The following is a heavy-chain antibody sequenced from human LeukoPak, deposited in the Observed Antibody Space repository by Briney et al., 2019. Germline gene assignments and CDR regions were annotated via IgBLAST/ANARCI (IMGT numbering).Heavy chain of an antibody. V-gene: IGHV3-53*01. Sequence: PGGSLRLSCAASGFTVSSNYMSWVRQAPGKGLEWVSVIYSGGTTYYADSVKGRFTISRDNSKNTLYLQMNSLRAEDTAVYYCAKDLPIRDGAAADDYWGQGTLVTVSS. CDR1: GFTVSSNY. CDR3: AKDLPIRDGAAADDY. D-gene: IGHD6-13*01. CDR2: IYSGGTT. J-gene: IGHJ4*02.